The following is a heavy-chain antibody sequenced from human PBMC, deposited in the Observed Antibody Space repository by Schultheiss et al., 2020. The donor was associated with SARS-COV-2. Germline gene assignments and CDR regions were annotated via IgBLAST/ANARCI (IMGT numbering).Heavy chain of an antibody. CDR2: ISGSGGST. D-gene: IGHD6-13*01. CDR3: AKDAIAAAGTDYYYGMDV. CDR1: GFTFSSYW. V-gene: IGHV3-74*01. J-gene: IGHJ6*02. Sequence: GESLKISCAASGFTFSSYWMHWVRQAPGKGLVWVSAISGSGGSTYYADSVKGRFTISRDNSKNSLYLQMNSLRAEDTALYYCAKDAIAAAGTDYYYGMDVWGQGTTVTGSS.